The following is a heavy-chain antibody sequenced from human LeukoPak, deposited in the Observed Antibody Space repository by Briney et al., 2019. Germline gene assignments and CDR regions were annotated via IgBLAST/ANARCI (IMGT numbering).Heavy chain of an antibody. V-gene: IGHV3-15*01. J-gene: IGHJ4*02. D-gene: IGHD3-22*01. CDR3: TTHPGPNYYDSSGYYYGLGY. CDR2: IKSKTDGGTT. Sequence: GRSLRLSCAASGFTFSNAWMSWVRQAPGKGLEWVGRIKSKTDGGTTDYAAPVKGRFTISRDDSKNTLYLQMNSLKTEDTAVYYCTTHPGPNYYDSSGYYYGLGYWGQGTLVTVSS. CDR1: GFTFSNAW.